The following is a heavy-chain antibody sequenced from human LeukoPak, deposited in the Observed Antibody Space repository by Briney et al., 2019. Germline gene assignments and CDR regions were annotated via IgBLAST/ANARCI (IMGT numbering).Heavy chain of an antibody. J-gene: IGHJ4*02. CDR3: ARLGLSGRDGYRSFDD. V-gene: IGHV4-39*01. CDR2: VYYLGST. D-gene: IGHD5-24*01. Sequence: SESLSLTCTVSGGSISSTPYFWLWILQPPWSLPLWPVCVYYLGSTYFNPSPRGRVTISVHKSKNQFSLRLTSVTPADTAVYNCARLGLSGRDGYRSFDDWGQGTLVTVSS. CDR1: GGSISSTPYF.